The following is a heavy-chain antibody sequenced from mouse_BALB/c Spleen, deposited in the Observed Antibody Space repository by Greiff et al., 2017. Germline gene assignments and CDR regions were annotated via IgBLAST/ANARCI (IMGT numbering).Heavy chain of an antibody. Sequence: VQLQQSGPELVKPGASVKMSCKASGYTFTSYVMHWVKQKPGQGLEWIGYINPYNDGTKYNEKFKGKATLTSDKSSSTAYMELSSLTSEDSAVYYCAREGITTAPDYWGQGTTLTVSS. V-gene: IGHV1-14*01. CDR3: AREGITTAPDY. J-gene: IGHJ2*01. CDR2: INPYNDGT. D-gene: IGHD1-2*01. CDR1: GYTFTSYV.